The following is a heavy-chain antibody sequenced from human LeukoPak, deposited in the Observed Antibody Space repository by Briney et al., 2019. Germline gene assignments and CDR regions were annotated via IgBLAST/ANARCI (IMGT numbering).Heavy chain of an antibody. D-gene: IGHD7-27*01. J-gene: IGHJ4*02. CDR3: ARGPPNWGYDY. V-gene: IGHV1-8*01. CDR2: MSPNSGDT. Sequence: ASVKVSCKASGYTFTSYDFNWVQQATGQRPEWMGWMSPNSGDTGYAQKFQDRVTMTRNTSISTAYMELSSLRSDDTAVYYCARGPPNWGYDYWGRGTLVTVSS. CDR1: GYTFTSYD.